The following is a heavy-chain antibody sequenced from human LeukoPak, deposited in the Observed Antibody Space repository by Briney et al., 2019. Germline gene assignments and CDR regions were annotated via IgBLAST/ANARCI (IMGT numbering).Heavy chain of an antibody. CDR3: AKDVGATTVYYFDY. D-gene: IGHD1-26*01. J-gene: IGHJ4*02. CDR1: GFTFTNCA. CDR2: ISGSGGGT. Sequence: GGSLRLSCAASGFTFTNCAMSWVRQAPGKGLEWVSAISGSGGGTYYADSVKGRFTISRDNSKNMLFLQMNSLRAEDTAVYYCAKDVGATTVYYFDYWGRGTLVTVSS. V-gene: IGHV3-23*01.